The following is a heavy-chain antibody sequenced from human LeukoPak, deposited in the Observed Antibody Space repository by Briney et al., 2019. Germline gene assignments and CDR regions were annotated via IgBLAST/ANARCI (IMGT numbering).Heavy chain of an antibody. CDR2: ISWNSGSI. J-gene: IGHJ4*02. CDR3: AKDPLGEVDTAMASYFDY. D-gene: IGHD5-18*01. V-gene: IGHV3-9*01. CDR1: GFTFDDYA. Sequence: GGSLRLSCAASGFTFDDYAMHWVRQAPGKGLEWVSGISWNSGSIGYADSVKGRFTISRDNAKNSLYLQMNSLRAEDTALYYCAKDPLGEVDTAMASYFDYWGQGTLVTVSS.